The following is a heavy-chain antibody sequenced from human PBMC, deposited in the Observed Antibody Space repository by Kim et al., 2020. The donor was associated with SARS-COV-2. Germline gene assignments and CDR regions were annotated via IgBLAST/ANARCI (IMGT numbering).Heavy chain of an antibody. J-gene: IGHJ4*02. CDR3: ARVYGDYDYYFDY. Sequence: YGDSGKGQFTISRDNAKNSLYLQMNSLRAEDTAVYYCARVYGDYDYYFDYWGQGTLVTVSS. V-gene: IGHV3-7*04. D-gene: IGHD4-17*01.